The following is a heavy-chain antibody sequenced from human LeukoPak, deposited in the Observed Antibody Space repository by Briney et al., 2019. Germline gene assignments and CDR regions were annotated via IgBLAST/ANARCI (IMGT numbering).Heavy chain of an antibody. CDR2: IYYSGST. CDR3: ARARPSSTIFRA. CDR1: GGSISSGGYY. Sequence: SETLSLTCTVSGGSISSGGYYWSWIRQHPGKGLEWIGHIYYSGSTYYNPSLKSRVTISVDTSKNQFSLKLSSVTAADTAVYYCARARPSSTIFRAWGQGTLVTVSS. V-gene: IGHV4-31*03. J-gene: IGHJ5*02. D-gene: IGHD3-3*01.